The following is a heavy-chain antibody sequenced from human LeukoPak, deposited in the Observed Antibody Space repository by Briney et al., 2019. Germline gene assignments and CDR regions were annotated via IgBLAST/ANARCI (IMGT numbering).Heavy chain of an antibody. V-gene: IGHV4-39*07. J-gene: IGHJ4*02. D-gene: IGHD3-22*01. CDR3: ARDKRITMIVVVKRYFDY. Sequence: SETLSLTCTVSGGSISSSSYYWGWIRQPPGKGLEWIGSIYYSGSTYYNPSPKSRVTISVDTSKNQFSLKLSSVTAADTAVYYCARDKRITMIVVVKRYFDYWGQGTLVTVSS. CDR1: GGSISSSSYY. CDR2: IYYSGST.